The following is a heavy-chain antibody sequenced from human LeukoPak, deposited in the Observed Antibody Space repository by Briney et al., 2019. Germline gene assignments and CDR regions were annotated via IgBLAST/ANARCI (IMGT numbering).Heavy chain of an antibody. CDR2: IKQDGSEK. V-gene: IGHV3-7*01. Sequence: GGSLRLSCAASGFTFSSYGMHWVRQAPGKGLEWVANIKQDGSEKYYVDSVKDRFTISRDNAKNSLYLQMNSLRAEDTAVYYCARTLVGAHGHFDYWGQGTLVTVSS. CDR1: GFTFSSYG. CDR3: ARTLVGAHGHFDY. D-gene: IGHD1-26*01. J-gene: IGHJ4*02.